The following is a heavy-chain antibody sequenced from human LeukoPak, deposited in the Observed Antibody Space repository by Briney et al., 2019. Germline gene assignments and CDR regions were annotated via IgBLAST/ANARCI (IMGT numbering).Heavy chain of an antibody. Sequence: TSETLSLTCTVSGGSISSSSYYWGWIRQPPGKGLEWIGSIYYSGSTYYNPSLESRVTISVDTSKNQFSLKLSSVTAADTAVYYCARSDDYVWGSNDYWGQGTLVTVSS. J-gene: IGHJ4*02. V-gene: IGHV4-39*01. CDR3: ARSDDYVWGSNDY. CDR1: GGSISSSSYY. D-gene: IGHD3-16*01. CDR2: IYYSGST.